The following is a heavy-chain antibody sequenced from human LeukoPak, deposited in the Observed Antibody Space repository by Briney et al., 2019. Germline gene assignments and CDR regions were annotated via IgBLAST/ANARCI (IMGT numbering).Heavy chain of an antibody. Sequence: PGGSLRLSCAASGFTFYDYAMQWVRQAPGKGLEWVSGISWNSGSIGYADSVKGRFTISRDNAKNSLYLQMNSLRAEDTALYYCAKDMNYYGSGSYPWFDPWGQGTLVTVSS. CDR2: ISWNSGSI. V-gene: IGHV3-9*01. J-gene: IGHJ5*02. D-gene: IGHD3-10*01. CDR3: AKDMNYYGSGSYPWFDP. CDR1: GFTFYDYA.